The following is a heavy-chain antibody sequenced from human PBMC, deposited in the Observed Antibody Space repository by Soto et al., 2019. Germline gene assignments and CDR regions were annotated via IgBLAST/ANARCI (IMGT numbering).Heavy chain of an antibody. CDR1: GFTFSNYW. D-gene: IGHD3-10*01. V-gene: IGHV3-74*01. Sequence: GGSLRLSYAASGFTFSNYWMHWVRQAPGEGPMWVSRIKSDGSGTYYVDSVKGRLTISRDNAKNSLHLQMNSLRAEDTAVYYCARDQYYYGSGSSTMFDWGQGTLVTVSS. CDR2: IKSDGSGT. CDR3: ARDQYYYGSGSSTMFD. J-gene: IGHJ4*02.